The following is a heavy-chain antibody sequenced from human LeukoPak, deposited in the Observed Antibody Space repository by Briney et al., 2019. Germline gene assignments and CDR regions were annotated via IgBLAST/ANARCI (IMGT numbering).Heavy chain of an antibody. CDR2: IYYSGST. Sequence: PSETLSLTCTVSGGSISRGGYYWSWIRQHPGKGLEWIGYIYYSGSTYYNPSLKSRVTISVDTSKNQFSLKLSSVTAADTAVYYCARSSTVTYYYYYGMDVWGQGTTVTVSS. CDR3: ARSSTVTYYYYYGMDV. D-gene: IGHD4-17*01. V-gene: IGHV4-31*03. CDR1: GGSISRGGYY. J-gene: IGHJ6*02.